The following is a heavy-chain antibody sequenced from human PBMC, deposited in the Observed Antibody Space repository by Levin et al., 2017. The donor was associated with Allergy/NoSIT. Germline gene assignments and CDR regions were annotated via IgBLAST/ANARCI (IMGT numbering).Heavy chain of an antibody. CDR2: ISAYNGNT. D-gene: IGHD3-3*01. CDR1: GYNFTNYG. Sequence: GESLKISCKASGYNFTNYGISWVRQAPGQGLEWMGWISAYNGNTNYAQKFQGRVTMTIQTSTTTAYMELRSLRSDDPAVYYCARVGIDFWGVYQKSWGYMDVWGQGTTVTVSS. J-gene: IGHJ6*03. CDR3: ARVGIDFWGVYQKSWGYMDV. V-gene: IGHV1-18*01.